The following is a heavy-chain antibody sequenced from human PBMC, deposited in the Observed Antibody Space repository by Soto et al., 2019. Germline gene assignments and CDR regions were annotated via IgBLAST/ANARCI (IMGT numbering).Heavy chain of an antibody. V-gene: IGHV3-23*01. CDR3: AKVKFPAGSYSFDY. J-gene: IGHJ4*02. D-gene: IGHD6-6*01. CDR1: GFTFSRYA. CDR2: ISGSGGSI. Sequence: PVGSLRLSCAASGFTFSRYAMSWVRQAPGKGLEWVSAISGSGGSIYSADSVKGRFTISRDNSKNTLYLQMNSLRAEDTAIHYCAKVKFPAGSYSFDYWGQGTLVTVSS.